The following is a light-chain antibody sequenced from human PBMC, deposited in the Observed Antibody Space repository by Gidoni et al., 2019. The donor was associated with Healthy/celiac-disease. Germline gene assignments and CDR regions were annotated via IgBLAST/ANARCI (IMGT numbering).Light chain of an antibody. V-gene: IGKV1-39*01. CDR1: QSISSY. CDR3: QQSYSTLPT. CDR2: AAS. J-gene: IGKJ5*01. Sequence: DIQMTQSPSSLSASVGDRVTITCRAIQSISSYLNWYQQKPGKAPKLLIYAASSLQSGVPSRFSGSGSGTDFTLTISSLQPEDFATYYCQQSYSTLPTFGQGTRLEIK.